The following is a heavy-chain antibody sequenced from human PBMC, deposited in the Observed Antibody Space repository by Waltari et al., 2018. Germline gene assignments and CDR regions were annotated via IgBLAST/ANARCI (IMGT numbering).Heavy chain of an antibody. CDR2: INSDGSST. CDR1: GFTLSRHW. CDR3: ASGGSYSRDAFDI. V-gene: IGHV3-74*01. D-gene: IGHD1-26*01. Sequence: EVQLVESGGGLVQPGGSLRRTCAASGFTLSRHWRHGVPQAPGKWLVWVSRINSDGSSTSYADSVKGRFTISRDNAKNTLYLQMNSLRAEDTAVYYCASGGSYSRDAFDIWGQGTMVTVSS. J-gene: IGHJ3*02.